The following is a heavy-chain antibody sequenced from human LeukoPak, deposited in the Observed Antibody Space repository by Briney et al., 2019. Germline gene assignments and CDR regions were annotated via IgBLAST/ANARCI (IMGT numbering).Heavy chain of an antibody. Sequence: ASVKVSCKASGYTFTSYAINWVRQAPGQGLEWMGWISAYDGSTISAQDLQGRVTMTTDTSTTTAYMELTRLRSDDTAVCYCARDPLSSTWSPYYFTLDAWGQGTTVIVSS. CDR1: GYTFTSYA. D-gene: IGHD6-13*01. CDR2: ISAYDGST. CDR3: ARDPLSSTWSPYYFTLDA. J-gene: IGHJ6*02. V-gene: IGHV1-18*01.